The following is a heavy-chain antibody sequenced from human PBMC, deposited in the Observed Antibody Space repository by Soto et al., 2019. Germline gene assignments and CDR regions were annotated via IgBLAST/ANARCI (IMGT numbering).Heavy chain of an antibody. CDR3: ARDSPVDYYDSSGYYPGMDV. J-gene: IGHJ6*02. D-gene: IGHD3-22*01. CDR1: GFTVSSNY. V-gene: IGHV3-53*01. CDR2: IYSGGST. Sequence: GGSLRLSCAASGFTVSSNYMSWVRQAPGKGLEWVSVIYSGGSTYYADPVRGRFTISRDNSKNTLYLQMNSLRAEETAVYYCARDSPVDYYDSSGYYPGMDVWGQGTTVTVSS.